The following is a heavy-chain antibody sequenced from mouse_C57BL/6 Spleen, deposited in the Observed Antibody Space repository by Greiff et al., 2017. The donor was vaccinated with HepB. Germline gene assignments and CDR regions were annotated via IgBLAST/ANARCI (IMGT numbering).Heavy chain of an antibody. J-gene: IGHJ1*03. CDR2: ISYEGSN. CDR3: ALWYFDV. V-gene: IGHV3-6*01. Sequence: DVHLVESGPGLVKPSQSLSLTCSVTGYSITSGYYWNWIRQFPGNKLEWMGYISYEGSNNYNPSLKNRISITRDTSKNQFFLKLNSVTTEDTATYYCALWYFDVWGTGTTVTVSS. CDR1: GYSITSGYY.